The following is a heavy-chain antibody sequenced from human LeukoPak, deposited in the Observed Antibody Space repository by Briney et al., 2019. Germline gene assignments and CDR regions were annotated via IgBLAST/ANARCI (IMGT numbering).Heavy chain of an antibody. J-gene: IGHJ4*02. CDR2: IYPGDSDT. V-gene: IGHV5-51*01. D-gene: IGHD6-19*01. CDR1: GYSFTNYW. CDR3: ASSRSGWSFDY. Sequence: RGESLKISCKGSGYSFTNYWIAWVRQMPGKGLEWMGIIYPGDSDTRYSPSFQGQVTISADKPISTAYLQWSSLKASDTAMYYCASSRSGWSFDYWGQGTLVTVSS.